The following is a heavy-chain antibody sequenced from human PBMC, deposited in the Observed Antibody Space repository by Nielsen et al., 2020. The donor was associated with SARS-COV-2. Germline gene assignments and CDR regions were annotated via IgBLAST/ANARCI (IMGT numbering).Heavy chain of an antibody. D-gene: IGHD2-15*01. J-gene: IGHJ6*02. Sequence: WIRQPPGKGLERIGEINHSGSTNYNPSLKSRVTISVDTSKNQFSLKLSSVTAADTAVYYCARAPKVKMVVVAATPYYYYYGMDVWGQGTTVTVSS. CDR2: INHSGST. CDR3: ARAPKVKMVVVAATPYYYYYGMDV. V-gene: IGHV4-34*01.